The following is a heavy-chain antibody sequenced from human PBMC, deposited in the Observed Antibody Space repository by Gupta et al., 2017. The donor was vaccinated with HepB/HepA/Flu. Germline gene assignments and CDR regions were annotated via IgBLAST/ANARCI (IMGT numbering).Heavy chain of an antibody. J-gene: IGHJ6*03. CDR1: GFTFDDYT. V-gene: IGHV3-43*01. Sequence: EVQLVESGGVVVQPGGSLRLSCAAAGFTFDDYTMHWVRQGPGKGMEWVSLISWDGGSTYYADSVKGRFTISRNNSKNSLYLQMNSLRTEDTALYYCAKGGYCSSTSCYDYYYMDVCVKGTTVTVSS. D-gene: IGHD2-2*01. CDR2: ISWDGGST. CDR3: AKGGYCSSTSCYDYYYMDV.